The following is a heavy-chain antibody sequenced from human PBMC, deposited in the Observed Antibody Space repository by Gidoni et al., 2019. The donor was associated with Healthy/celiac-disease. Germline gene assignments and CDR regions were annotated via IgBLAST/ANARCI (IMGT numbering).Heavy chain of an antibody. Sequence: EVQLVESGGGLVQPGRSLRLSCAASGFTFDDSAMHWVRQAPGKGLEWVSGISWNSGSIGYADSVKGRFTISRDNAKNSLYLQMNSLRAEDTALYYCAKDSSDSSGYWGTFDYWGQGTLVTVSS. V-gene: IGHV3-9*01. CDR3: AKDSSDSSGYWGTFDY. J-gene: IGHJ4*02. D-gene: IGHD3-22*01. CDR1: GFTFDDSA. CDR2: ISWNSGSI.